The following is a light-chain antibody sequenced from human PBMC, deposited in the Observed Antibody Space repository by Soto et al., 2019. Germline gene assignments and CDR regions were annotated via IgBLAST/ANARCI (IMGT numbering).Light chain of an antibody. CDR2: EVS. V-gene: IGLV2-8*01. CDR1: SSDVGGYNY. J-gene: IGLJ1*01. CDR3: TSYTITSPYV. Sequence: QSVLTQPPSASGSPGQSVTISCTGSSSDVGGYNYVSWYQQHPGKAPKVIINEVSKRPSGVPDRFSGSKSGNTASLTISGLQAEDEADYYCTSYTITSPYVFGTGTKVTVL.